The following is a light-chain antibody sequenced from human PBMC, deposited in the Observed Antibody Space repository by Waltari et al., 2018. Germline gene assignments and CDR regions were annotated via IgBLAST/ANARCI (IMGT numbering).Light chain of an antibody. CDR2: GTY. CDR1: QSVSNY. V-gene: IGKV3-11*01. Sequence: EIVLTQSPATLSLSPGAGATLSCRASQSVSNYLAWYQQKPCQAPRLLIYGTYNRATGIPARFSGSGSGTDFTLTISSLEPEDFAVYYCQQRASWPNTFGQGTKLEIK. J-gene: IGKJ2*01. CDR3: QQRASWPNT.